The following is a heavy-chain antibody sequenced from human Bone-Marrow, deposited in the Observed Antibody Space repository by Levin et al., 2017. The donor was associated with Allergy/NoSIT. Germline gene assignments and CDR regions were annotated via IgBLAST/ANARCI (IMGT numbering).Heavy chain of an antibody. D-gene: IGHD3-16*01. Sequence: PGESLKISCAASEFTFSRYPMHWVRQAPGKGLEWVAVMSHDGNFKSYADSVRGRFTISRDNSENTLYLQMNSLRLEDTGLYYCTGGSGSYPWAVFDHWGLGTLVTVSS. CDR2: MSHDGNFK. V-gene: IGHV3-30*04. CDR3: TGGSGSYPWAVFDH. CDR1: EFTFSRYP. J-gene: IGHJ4*02.